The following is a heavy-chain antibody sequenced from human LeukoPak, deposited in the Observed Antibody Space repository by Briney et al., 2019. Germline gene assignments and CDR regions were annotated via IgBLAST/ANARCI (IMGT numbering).Heavy chain of an antibody. CDR3: ARAGYYGSGTLDPWFDP. CDR2: ISAYNGNT. Sequence: GASVKVSFKASGYTFTSYGISWVRQAPGQGLEWMGWISAYNGNTNYAQKLQGRVTMTADTSTSTAYMELRSLRSDDTAVYYCARAGYYGSGTLDPWFDPWGQGTLVTVSS. CDR1: GYTFTSYG. D-gene: IGHD3-10*01. V-gene: IGHV1-18*01. J-gene: IGHJ5*02.